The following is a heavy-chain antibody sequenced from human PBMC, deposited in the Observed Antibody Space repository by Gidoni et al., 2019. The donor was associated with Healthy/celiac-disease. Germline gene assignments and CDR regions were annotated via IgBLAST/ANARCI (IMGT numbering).Heavy chain of an antibody. Sequence: QVQLPESGPGLVKPSGTLSLPCAVSGGSISSSNWWSWVRQPPGKGLEWIGEIYHSGSTNYNPSLKSRVTISVDKSKNQFSLKLSSVTAADTAVYYCARETYYYDSSGYSAFDYWGQGTLVTVSS. CDR2: IYHSGST. D-gene: IGHD3-22*01. V-gene: IGHV4-4*02. CDR1: GGSISSSNW. J-gene: IGHJ4*02. CDR3: ARETYYYDSSGYSAFDY.